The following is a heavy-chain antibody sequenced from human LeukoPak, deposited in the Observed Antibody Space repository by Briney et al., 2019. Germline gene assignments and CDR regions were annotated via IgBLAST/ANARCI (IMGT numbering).Heavy chain of an antibody. CDR3: ARRAKSYCSGGSCYLDY. D-gene: IGHD2-15*01. V-gene: IGHV5-10-1*01. Sequence: GESLRTSCKGSGYSFTSYWISWVRQMPGKGLEWMGRIDPSDSYTNYSPSFQGHVTISADKSISTAYLQWSRLKASDTAMYYCARRAKSYCSGGSCYLDYWGQGTLVTVSS. J-gene: IGHJ4*02. CDR1: GYSFTSYW. CDR2: IDPSDSYT.